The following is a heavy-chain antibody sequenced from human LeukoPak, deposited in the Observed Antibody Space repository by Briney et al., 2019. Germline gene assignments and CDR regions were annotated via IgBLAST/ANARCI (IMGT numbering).Heavy chain of an antibody. CDR3: ARDSVTVRQQLLLMGY. Sequence: ASVKVSCKASGYTFTSYGISWVRQAPGQGLEWMGWISAYNGNTNYAQKLQGRVTMTTDTSTSTAYMELRSLRSDDTAVYYCARDSVTVRQQLLLMGYWGQGTLVTVSS. J-gene: IGHJ4*02. CDR1: GYTFTSYG. D-gene: IGHD2-8*01. V-gene: IGHV1-18*01. CDR2: ISAYNGNT.